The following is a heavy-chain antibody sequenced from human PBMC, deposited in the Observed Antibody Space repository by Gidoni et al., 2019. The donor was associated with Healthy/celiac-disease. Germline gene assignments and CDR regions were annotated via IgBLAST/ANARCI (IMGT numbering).Heavy chain of an antibody. CDR2: IRGSGGST. J-gene: IGHJ1*01. Sequence: EVQLLESGGGLVQPGGSLRLSWAASGVTFSSYAMSWVRQAPGKGLEWVSAIRGSGGSTSYADSVKGRFTISRDNSKNTLYLQMNSLRAEDTAVYYCAKVRAAGGAEYFQHWGQGTLVTVSS. V-gene: IGHV3-23*01. CDR3: AKVRAAGGAEYFQH. CDR1: GVTFSSYA. D-gene: IGHD6-13*01.